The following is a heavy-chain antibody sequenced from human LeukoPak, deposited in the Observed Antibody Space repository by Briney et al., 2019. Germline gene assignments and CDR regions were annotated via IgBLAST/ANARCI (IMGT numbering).Heavy chain of an antibody. CDR3: ARGDTYYYGSGSYYYYYYMDV. CDR2: INTNTGNP. Sequence: ASVKVSCKASGYTFTSYAMNWVRQAPGQGLERMGWINTNTGNPTYAQGFTGRFVFSLDTSVSTAYLQISSLKAEDTAVYYCARGDTYYYGSGSYYYYYYMDVWGKGTTVTVSS. J-gene: IGHJ6*03. V-gene: IGHV7-4-1*02. D-gene: IGHD3-10*01. CDR1: GYTFTSYA.